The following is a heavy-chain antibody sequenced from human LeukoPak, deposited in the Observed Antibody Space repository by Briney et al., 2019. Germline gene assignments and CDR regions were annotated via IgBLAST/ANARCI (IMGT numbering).Heavy chain of an antibody. CDR3: ATDSGSSYGSSNY. CDR2: ITSSSGYT. J-gene: IGHJ4*02. CDR1: GFTFSDSY. V-gene: IGHV3-11*06. D-gene: IGHD5-18*01. Sequence: PGGSLRLSCAASGFTFSDSYMSWIRQAPGKGLEWVSYITSSSGYTNYVDSVKGRFTISRDNAKNSLYLQMNSLRAEDTAVYYCATDSGSSYGSSNYWGQGTLVTVSS.